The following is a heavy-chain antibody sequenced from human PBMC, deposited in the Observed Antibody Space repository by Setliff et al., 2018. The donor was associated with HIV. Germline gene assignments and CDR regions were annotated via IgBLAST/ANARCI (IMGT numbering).Heavy chain of an antibody. CDR2: ISGSGGST. Sequence: GGSLRLSCAASGFTFSSYAMSWVRQAPGKGLEWVSAISGSGGSTYYADSVKGRFTISRDNSKNTLYLQMNSLRAEDTAVYYCAKKGGLRYFDWSDAFDIWGQGTMVTVS. D-gene: IGHD3-9*01. CDR3: AKKGGLRYFDWSDAFDI. J-gene: IGHJ3*02. CDR1: GFTFSSYA. V-gene: IGHV3-23*01.